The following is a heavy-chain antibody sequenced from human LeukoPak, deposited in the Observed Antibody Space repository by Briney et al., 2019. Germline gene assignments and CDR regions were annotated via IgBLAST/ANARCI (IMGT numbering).Heavy chain of an antibody. CDR3: ARHAIYYGSGSYLNWFDP. J-gene: IGHJ5*02. CDR1: GGSISGYY. D-gene: IGHD3-10*01. CDR2: IFYSGST. Sequence: SETLSLTCTVSGGSISGYYWSWIRQPPGKGLEWIGYIFYSGSTNYNPSLKSRVTISIDTSKNQFSLKLSSVTAADTAVYYCARHAIYYGSGSYLNWFDPWGQGTLVTVSS. V-gene: IGHV4-59*08.